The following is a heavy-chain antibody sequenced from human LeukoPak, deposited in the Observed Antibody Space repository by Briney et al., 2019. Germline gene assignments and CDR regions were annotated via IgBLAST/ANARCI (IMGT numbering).Heavy chain of an antibody. D-gene: IGHD5-24*01. CDR2: IYPGGSET. J-gene: IGHJ4*02. CDR1: GYSFSSYW. Sequence: GESLKISCRGLGYSFSSYWNAWVRQRPGKGLEWMGIIYPGGSETRYDPSFQGQVTISADSSTSTAYLQWSSLRASDTAMYYCARASRDGYNQNFDHWGQGTLVAVSS. V-gene: IGHV5-51*01. CDR3: ARASRDGYNQNFDH.